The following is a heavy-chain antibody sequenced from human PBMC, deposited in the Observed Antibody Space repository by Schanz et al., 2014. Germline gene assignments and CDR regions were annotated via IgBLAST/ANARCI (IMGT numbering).Heavy chain of an antibody. Sequence: VQLVESGGGVVQPGRSLRLSCAASGFMFSSYGMHWVRQAPGKGLEWVTAISGSGASTYYADSVKGRFTISGDSSKDTVYLQMNSLRADDTAVYYCAKGPYYYYYMDVWGNGTTVTVSS. CDR2: ISGSGAST. CDR3: AKGPYYYYYMDV. CDR1: GFMFSSYG. J-gene: IGHJ6*03. V-gene: IGHV3-23*04.